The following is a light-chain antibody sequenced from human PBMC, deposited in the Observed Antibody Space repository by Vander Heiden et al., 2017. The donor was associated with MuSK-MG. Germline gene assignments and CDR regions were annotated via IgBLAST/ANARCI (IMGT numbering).Light chain of an antibody. CDR2: SNN. J-gene: IGLJ2*01. Sequence: QSVLPQPPSASGTPGQRVTISCSGSSSNIGSNTVNWYQQLPGAAPKLLIYSNNQRPSGVPDRFSGSKSGTSASLAISGLQSEDEADYYCAAWDDSLNSGVFGGGTKLTVL. V-gene: IGLV1-44*01. CDR3: AAWDDSLNSGV. CDR1: SSNIGSNT.